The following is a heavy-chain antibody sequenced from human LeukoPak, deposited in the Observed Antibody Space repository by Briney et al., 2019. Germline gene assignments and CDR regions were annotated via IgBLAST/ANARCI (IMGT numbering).Heavy chain of an antibody. D-gene: IGHD3-22*01. V-gene: IGHV3-23*01. CDR3: AKDNYYDSSGYP. J-gene: IGHJ5*02. Sequence: GGSLRLSCAASGFTFSSYAMSWVPKAPGKGLKWVSAISGSGGSTYHADSVKGRFTISRDNSKNTLYLQMNSLRAEDTAVYYCAKDNYYDSSGYPWGQGTLVTVSS. CDR1: GFTFSSYA. CDR2: ISGSGGST.